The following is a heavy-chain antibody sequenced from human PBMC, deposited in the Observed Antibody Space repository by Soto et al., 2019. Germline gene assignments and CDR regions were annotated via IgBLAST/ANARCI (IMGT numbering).Heavy chain of an antibody. Sequence: QVQLVQSGAEVKKPEASVKVSCKASGYTFTSYGISWVRQAPGQGLEWMGWISAYNGNTNYAQKLQCRVTMTTDTSTSTAYMELRSLRSDDTAVYCCARDRRHCSGGSCYSVWFDPWGQGTLVTVSS. V-gene: IGHV1-18*01. CDR1: GYTFTSYG. CDR2: ISAYNGNT. D-gene: IGHD2-15*01. J-gene: IGHJ5*02. CDR3: ARDRRHCSGGSCYSVWFDP.